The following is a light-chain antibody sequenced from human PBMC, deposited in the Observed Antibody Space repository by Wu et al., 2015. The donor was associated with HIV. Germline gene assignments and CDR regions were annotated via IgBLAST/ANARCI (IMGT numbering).Light chain of an antibody. Sequence: EKVMTQSPDTLSVSLGERATLSCRASQDISNNLAWYQHKPGQAPRLLIYDASTRAADVPGRFSGSGSGITFTLTTNNVRSEDFAIYYCQQYSNWPFYTFGQGTKLEIK. CDR1: QDISNN. CDR3: QQYSNWPFYT. J-gene: IGKJ2*01. V-gene: IGKV3-15*01. CDR2: DAS.